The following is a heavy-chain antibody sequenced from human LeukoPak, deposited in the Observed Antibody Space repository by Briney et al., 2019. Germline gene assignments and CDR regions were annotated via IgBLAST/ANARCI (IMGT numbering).Heavy chain of an antibody. J-gene: IGHJ4*02. CDR3: ASTVYSSSSLFDY. CDR2: IYYSGST. CDR1: GGSISSYY. V-gene: IGHV4-59*01. D-gene: IGHD6-6*01. Sequence: PSQTLSLTCTVSGGSISSYYWSWIRQPPGKGLEWIGYIYYSGSTNYNPSLKSRVTISVDTSKNQFSLKLSSVTAADTAVYYCASTVYSSSSLFDYWGQGTLVTVSS.